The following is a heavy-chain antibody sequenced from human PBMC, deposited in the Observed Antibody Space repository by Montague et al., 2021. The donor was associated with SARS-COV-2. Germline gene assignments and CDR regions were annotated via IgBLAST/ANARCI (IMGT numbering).Heavy chain of an antibody. V-gene: IGHV4-59*02. D-gene: IGHD2-2*02. CDR1: GGSASGYY. J-gene: IGHJ4*01. Sequence: SETLSLTCAISGGSASGYYWAWIRQPPGKGLQWIGYMYYTGTSNYNPSLKSRVSMSIDTSKNHFSLNLTSVAAADTGVYYCARGLGYTSMFRCFDYWSHGAQVTVSS. CDR3: ARGLGYTSMFRCFDY. CDR2: MYYTGTS.